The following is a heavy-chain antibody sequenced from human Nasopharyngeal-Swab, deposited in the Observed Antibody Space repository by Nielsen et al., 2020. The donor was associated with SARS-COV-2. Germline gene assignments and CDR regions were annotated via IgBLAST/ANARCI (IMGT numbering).Heavy chain of an antibody. Sequence: GESLKISCAASGFTFSIYAMSWVRQAPGKGLEWVSAISGSGGSTYYADSVKGRFTISRDNSKNTLYLQMNSLRAEDTAVYYCAKDPDGDYGGNWFDPWGQGTLVTVSS. D-gene: IGHD4-17*01. J-gene: IGHJ5*02. CDR2: ISGSGGST. V-gene: IGHV3-23*01. CDR3: AKDPDGDYGGNWFDP. CDR1: GFTFSIYA.